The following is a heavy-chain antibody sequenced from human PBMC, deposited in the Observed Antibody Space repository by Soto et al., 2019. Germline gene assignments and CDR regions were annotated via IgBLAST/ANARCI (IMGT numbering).Heavy chain of an antibody. CDR1: GYTFSSYY. D-gene: IGHD2-21*02. CDR3: ARAWVVVTAPDY. J-gene: IGHJ4*02. V-gene: IGHV1-46*01. CDR2: INPSGGST. Sequence: ASVKVSCKASGYTFSSYYMHWVRQAPGQGLEWMGIINPSGGSTSYAQKFQGRVTMTTDTSTSTVYMELSSLRSEDTAVYYCARAWVVVTAPDYWGQGTLVTVSS.